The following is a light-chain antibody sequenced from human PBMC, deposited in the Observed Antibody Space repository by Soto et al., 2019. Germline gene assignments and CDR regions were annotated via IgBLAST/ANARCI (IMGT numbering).Light chain of an antibody. V-gene: IGKV1-13*02. CDR2: DAS. Sequence: AIPLTQSPSSLSASIGDRVTITCRARQGIGSALAWYQQAPGKPPKLLIFDASTLENGVPSRFSDGGSGTDFTLTISSLQPEDFATYYCLLFNTYPQAFGGGTKVEIK. CDR3: LLFNTYPQA. CDR1: QGIGSA. J-gene: IGKJ4*01.